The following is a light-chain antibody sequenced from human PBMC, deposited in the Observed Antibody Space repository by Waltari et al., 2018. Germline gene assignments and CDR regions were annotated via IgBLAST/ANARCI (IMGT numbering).Light chain of an antibody. CDR3: HHYNTWPPGT. Sequence: EIVMTQSPATLYVSPGERATLSCRASQTVNANLAWYQRTPGQAPSLLIYDASKRATGIPARFSGSGSGTDFTLTISSLQSEDFGIYYCHHYNTWPPGTFGQGTKLDNK. CDR1: QTVNAN. CDR2: DAS. J-gene: IGKJ2*02. V-gene: IGKV3-15*01.